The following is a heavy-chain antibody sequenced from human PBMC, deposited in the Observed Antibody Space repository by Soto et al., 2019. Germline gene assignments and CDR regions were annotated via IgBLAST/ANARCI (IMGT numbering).Heavy chain of an antibody. CDR1: GFTFSSYA. J-gene: IGHJ4*02. CDR3: ARQWELLEVFDY. D-gene: IGHD1-26*01. CDR2: ISGSGGST. V-gene: IGHV3-23*01. Sequence: GGSLRLSCAASGFTFSSYAMSWVRQAPGKGLEWVSAISGSGGSTYYADSVKGRFTISRDNSKNTLYLQMNSLRAEDTAVYYCARQWELLEVFDYWGQGTLVTVSS.